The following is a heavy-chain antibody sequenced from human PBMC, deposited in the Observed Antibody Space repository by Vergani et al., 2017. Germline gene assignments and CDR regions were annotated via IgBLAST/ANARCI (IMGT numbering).Heavy chain of an antibody. V-gene: IGHV3-9*01. J-gene: IGHJ5*02. CDR3: AREGATLVSQNWFDP. CDR1: GFTFGDYA. D-gene: IGHD4-23*01. Sequence: EVQLVESGGGLVQPGRSLRLSCAASGFTFGDYAMHWVRQAPGKGLEWVSGISWNSGSIVYADSVKGRFTISRDNAKNSLYLQMNSLRAEDTAVYYCAREGATLVSQNWFDPWGQGTLVTVSS. CDR2: ISWNSGSI.